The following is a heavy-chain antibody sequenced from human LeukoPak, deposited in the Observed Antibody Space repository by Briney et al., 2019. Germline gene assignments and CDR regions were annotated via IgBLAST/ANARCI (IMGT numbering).Heavy chain of an antibody. Sequence: ASVTVSCTASGYTFTSYYMHWVRQAPGQGLEWMGIINPSGGSTSYAQKFQGRVTMTRDTSTSTVYMELSSLRSEDTAVYYCAREGYSYGLDYWGQGTLVTVSS. CDR3: AREGYSYGLDY. CDR2: INPSGGST. V-gene: IGHV1-46*01. D-gene: IGHD5-18*01. J-gene: IGHJ4*02. CDR1: GYTFTSYY.